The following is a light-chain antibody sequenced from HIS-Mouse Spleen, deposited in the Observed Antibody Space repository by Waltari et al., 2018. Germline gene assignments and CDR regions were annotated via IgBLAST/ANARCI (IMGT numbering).Light chain of an antibody. CDR2: EVS. CDR3: RSYTSSSTQV. CDR1: SSDVGGYNY. Sequence: QSALTQPASVSGSPGQSITISCTGTSSDVGGYNYVSWYQQHPGKAPKLMIYEVSNRPSGGSHRVSGSKSGNTAYLTISGLQAEDEADYYCRSYTSSSTQVFGGGTKLTVL. J-gene: IGLJ3*02. V-gene: IGLV2-14*01.